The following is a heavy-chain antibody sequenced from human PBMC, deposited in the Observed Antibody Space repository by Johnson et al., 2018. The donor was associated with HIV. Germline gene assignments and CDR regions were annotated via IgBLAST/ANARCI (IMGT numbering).Heavy chain of an antibody. CDR2: ISYDGGTE. D-gene: IGHD4-23*01. CDR3: AKTYYGGNDDACEL. V-gene: IGHV3-30*18. J-gene: IGHJ3*01. Sequence: QMQLVESGGGVVQPGRSLRLSCTASGFIFHNYAMHWVRQAPGKGLEWVAFISYDGGTESYADSVKGRFTVSRDNSKNALFLQMNNLGPEDAGIYFCAKTYYGGNDDACELWGQGTMVTVSS. CDR1: GFIFHNYA.